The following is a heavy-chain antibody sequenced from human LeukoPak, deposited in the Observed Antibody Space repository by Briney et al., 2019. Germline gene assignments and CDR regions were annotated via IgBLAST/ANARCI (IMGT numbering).Heavy chain of an antibody. CDR2: INPNSGGT. CDR1: GYTFTGYY. J-gene: IGHJ2*01. V-gene: IGHV1-2*02. CDR3: ARGSRTDYYGSSGYYLWYFDP. Sequence: GASVKVSCKASGYTFTGYYMHWVRQAPGQGLEWMGWINPNSGGTNYAQKFQGRVTMTRDTSISTAYMQLSSLRSDDTAVYYCARGSRTDYYGSSGYYLWYFDPWGRGTQVTVSS. D-gene: IGHD3-22*01.